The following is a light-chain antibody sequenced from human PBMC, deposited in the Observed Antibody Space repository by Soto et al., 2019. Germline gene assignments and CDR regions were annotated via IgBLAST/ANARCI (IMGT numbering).Light chain of an antibody. V-gene: IGKV1-5*03. CDR2: KAS. J-gene: IGKJ1*01. CDR1: QSIDIW. Sequence: DIQMTQSPSTLSASVGDRVTITCRASQSIDIWLAWYQQKPGKAPNLLIYKASTLETGVPSRFTGSGSGTEFTLTINSLQPDDFATYYCQQYNTSSTFGQGTKVEMK. CDR3: QQYNTSST.